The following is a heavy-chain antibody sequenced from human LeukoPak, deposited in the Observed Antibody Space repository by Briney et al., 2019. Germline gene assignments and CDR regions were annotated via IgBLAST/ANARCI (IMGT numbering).Heavy chain of an antibody. J-gene: IGHJ4*02. CDR1: GFTFSSYA. V-gene: IGHV3-23*01. D-gene: IGHD6-13*01. CDR3: AKVWFAAAGLFDY. CDR2: ISSSVGST. Sequence: PGGSLRLSCAASGFTFSSYAMSWDRQAPGTGMGWVSAISSSVGSTYYADSVKGRFTISRDNSKNTLHLQMNSLRAEDTAVYYCAKVWFAAAGLFDYWGQGTLVTVSS.